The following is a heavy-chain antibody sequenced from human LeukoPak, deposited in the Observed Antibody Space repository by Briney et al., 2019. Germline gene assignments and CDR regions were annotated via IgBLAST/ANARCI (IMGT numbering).Heavy chain of an antibody. J-gene: IGHJ6*03. Sequence: GASVKVSCKASGYTFTSYGINWVRQATGQGLEWMGWMNPNSGNTGYAQKFQGRVTMTRNTSISTAYMELSSLRSEDTAVYYCARRGYCSSTSCFYYYYYMDVWGKGTTVTVSS. CDR1: GYTFTSYG. V-gene: IGHV1-8*01. D-gene: IGHD2-2*01. CDR3: ARRGYCSSTSCFYYYYYMDV. CDR2: MNPNSGNT.